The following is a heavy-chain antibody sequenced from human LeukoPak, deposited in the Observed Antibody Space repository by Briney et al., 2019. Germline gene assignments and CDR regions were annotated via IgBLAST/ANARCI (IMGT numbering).Heavy chain of an antibody. CDR1: GGTFSSYA. CDR3: ARGCGGDCVDAFDI. Sequence: SVKVSCKASGGTFSSYAISWVRQAPGQGLEWMGRIIPIVGIADYAQKFQGRVTITADKSTSTAYMELSSLRSGDTAVYYCARGCGGDCVDAFDIWGQGTVVTVSS. J-gene: IGHJ3*02. D-gene: IGHD2-21*02. CDR2: IIPIVGIA. V-gene: IGHV1-69*04.